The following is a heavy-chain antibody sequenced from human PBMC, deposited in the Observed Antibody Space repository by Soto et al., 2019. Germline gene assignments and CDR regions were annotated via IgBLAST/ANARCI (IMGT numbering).Heavy chain of an antibody. V-gene: IGHV2-5*01. Sequence: QITLKESGPTLVKPTQTLTLTCTCSGFSVKTSGVGVGWIRQPPGKTPEWLALIYWNDFKRYTPSLESRLTITKDTSKNQVVLSVTNVDPADTATYYCAHSRGYNGYEGPPLYEMDVWGQGTTVTVSS. CDR2: IYWNDFK. CDR3: AHSRGYNGYEGPPLYEMDV. D-gene: IGHD5-12*01. J-gene: IGHJ6*02. CDR1: GFSVKTSGVG.